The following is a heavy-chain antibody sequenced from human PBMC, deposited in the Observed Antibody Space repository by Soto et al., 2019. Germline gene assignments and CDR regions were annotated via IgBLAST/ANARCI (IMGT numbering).Heavy chain of an antibody. CDR2: ISYSGST. J-gene: IGHJ3*02. Sequence: SETLSLTCTVSGGSISSYYWSWIRQPPGKGLEWIGYISYSGSTNYNPSLKSRVTISVDTSKNQFSLKLSSVTAADTAVYYCAREALRRRLSFGEVIGDACSSWGRGTMVTVSS. CDR3: AREALRRRLSFGEVIGDACSS. D-gene: IGHD3-10*01. V-gene: IGHV4-59*01. CDR1: GGSISSYY.